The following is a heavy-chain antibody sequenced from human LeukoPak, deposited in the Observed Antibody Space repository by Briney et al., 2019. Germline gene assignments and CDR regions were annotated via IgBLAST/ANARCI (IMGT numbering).Heavy chain of an antibody. CDR2: ISSSSSYI. CDR3: ASQVVVPAARLFDY. J-gene: IGHJ4*02. CDR1: GFTFSSYS. D-gene: IGHD2-2*01. Sequence: GGSLRLSCAASGFTFSSYSMNWVRQAPGKGLEWVSSISSSSSYIYYADSVKGRFTISRDNAKNSLYLQMNSLRDEDTAVYYCASQVVVPAARLFDYWGQGTLVTVSS. V-gene: IGHV3-21*01.